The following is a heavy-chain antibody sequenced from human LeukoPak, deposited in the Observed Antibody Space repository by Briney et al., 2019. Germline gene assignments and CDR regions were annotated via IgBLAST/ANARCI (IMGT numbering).Heavy chain of an antibody. CDR2: IKQDGSEK. CDR3: AREGAHGDQPFDY. Sequence: GSLRLSCAASGFTFSSYWMSWVRQAPGKGLEWVANIKQDGSEKYYVDSVKGRFTISRDNAKNSLYLQMNSLRAEDTAVYYCAREGAHGDQPFDYWGQGTLVTVSS. J-gene: IGHJ4*02. D-gene: IGHD4-17*01. V-gene: IGHV3-7*01. CDR1: GFTFSSYW.